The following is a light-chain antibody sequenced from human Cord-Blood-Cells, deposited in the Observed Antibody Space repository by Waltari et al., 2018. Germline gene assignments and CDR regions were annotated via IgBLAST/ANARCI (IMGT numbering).Light chain of an antibody. CDR2: DVS. V-gene: IGLV2-14*01. Sequence: QSALTTPASVSGSPGQSITISCTVTTSDVGGYNSVPWYQQHPGKAPKLMIYDVSNRPSGVSNLFSGSKSGNTASLTISGLQAEDEADYYCSSYTSSSTVVFGGGTKLTVL. CDR3: SSYTSSSTVV. CDR1: TSDVGGYNS. J-gene: IGLJ2*01.